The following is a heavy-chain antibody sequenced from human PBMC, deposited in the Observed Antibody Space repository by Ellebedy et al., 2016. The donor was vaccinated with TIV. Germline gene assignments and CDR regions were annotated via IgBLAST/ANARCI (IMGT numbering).Heavy chain of an antibody. J-gene: IGHJ4*02. Sequence: GESLKISCAASGFTFSNYWMTWVRQAPGKGLEWVGNIKEDGSEKYYVDSVRGRFSISRDNAKNLLYFQMNSLRVEDTAVYYGARGSGGHWGQGTLVTVSS. CDR1: GFTFSNYW. CDR3: ARGSGGH. CDR2: IKEDGSEK. V-gene: IGHV3-7*03.